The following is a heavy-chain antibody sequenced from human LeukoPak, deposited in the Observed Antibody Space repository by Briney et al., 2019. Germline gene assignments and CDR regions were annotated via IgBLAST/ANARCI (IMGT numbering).Heavy chain of an antibody. Sequence: GASVKLPCQASGYNFADHYVHWVRQAPGQGLEWMGWINPKSGGTDYAQKFQGRVAMTSDTSIRTGYMELNNLTSDDTAVYYCARVDNRDWYYVDYYVQGSLVTGSS. CDR2: INPKSGGT. V-gene: IGHV1-2*02. CDR1: GYNFADHY. J-gene: IGHJ4*02. D-gene: IGHD3/OR15-3a*01. CDR3: ARVDNRDWYYVDY.